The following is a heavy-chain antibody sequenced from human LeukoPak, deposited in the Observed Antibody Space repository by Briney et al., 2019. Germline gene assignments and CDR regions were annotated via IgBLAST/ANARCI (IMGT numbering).Heavy chain of an antibody. D-gene: IGHD6-13*01. CDR2: INHGGST. Sequence: SETLSLTGAVSGGSFSGHYWNWIRQPPGKGLEWIGEINHGGSTNYNPSLKSRVTISVDTSQKQFSLRLSSVTAADTAVYYCARGRYVTSRGGAAAGFLDYWGQGTLVTVSS. CDR3: ARGRYVTSRGGAAAGFLDY. J-gene: IGHJ4*02. V-gene: IGHV4-34*01. CDR1: GGSFSGHY.